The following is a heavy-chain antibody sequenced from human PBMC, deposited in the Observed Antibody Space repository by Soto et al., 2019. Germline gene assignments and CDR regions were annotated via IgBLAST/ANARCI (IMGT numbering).Heavy chain of an antibody. CDR2: IYQSGST. Sequence: QVQLQESGPGLVKPTQTLSLTCTVSGGSISSGDYYWSWIRQPPGKGLEWIGYIYQSGSTYYNPSLKSRVTISVDTSKNQFSLKLSSVTAADTAVYYCARERPDGARLDPWGQGTLVTVSS. D-gene: IGHD6-6*01. CDR3: ARERPDGARLDP. CDR1: GGSISSGDYY. V-gene: IGHV4-30-4*01. J-gene: IGHJ5*02.